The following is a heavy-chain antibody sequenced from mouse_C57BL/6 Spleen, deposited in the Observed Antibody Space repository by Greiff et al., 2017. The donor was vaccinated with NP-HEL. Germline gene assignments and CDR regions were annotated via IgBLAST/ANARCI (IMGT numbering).Heavy chain of an antibody. D-gene: IGHD1-1*01. CDR2: IYPGDGDT. CDR3: AGWFITTVVAGAMDY. J-gene: IGHJ4*01. CDR1: GYAFSSYW. Sequence: VQLQQSGAELVKPGASVKISCKASGYAFSSYWMNWVKQRPGKGLEWIGQIYPGDGDTNYNGKFKGKATLTADKSSSTAYMQLSSLTSEDSAVYVCAGWFITTVVAGAMDYWGQGTSVTVSS. V-gene: IGHV1-80*01.